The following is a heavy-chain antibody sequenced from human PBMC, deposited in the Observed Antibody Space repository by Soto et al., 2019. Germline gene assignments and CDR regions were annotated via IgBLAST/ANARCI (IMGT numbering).Heavy chain of an antibody. Sequence: SETLSLTYAVYGGSFRGYYWSWIRQPPGKGLEWIGEVNHSGSTNYNPSLKSRVTISVDTSKNQFSLKLSSVTAADTAVYYCARGGWQWLVYGMDVWGQGTTVTVSS. CDR1: GGSFRGYY. J-gene: IGHJ6*02. V-gene: IGHV4-34*01. D-gene: IGHD6-19*01. CDR2: VNHSGST. CDR3: ARGGWQWLVYGMDV.